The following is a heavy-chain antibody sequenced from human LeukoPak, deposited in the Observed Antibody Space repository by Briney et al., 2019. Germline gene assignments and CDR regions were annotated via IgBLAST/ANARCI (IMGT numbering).Heavy chain of an antibody. D-gene: IGHD4-17*01. J-gene: IGHJ4*02. V-gene: IGHV3-30*04. Sequence: GRSLRLSCAASRFIFSSYAMHWVRQAPGKGLEWVAVLSYDGSDKYYADSVKGRFTISRDNSRNTLYLQMNSLRAEDTALYYCARHGDSRTINYFDYWGQGTLVTVSS. CDR1: RFIFSSYA. CDR2: LSYDGSDK. CDR3: ARHGDSRTINYFDY.